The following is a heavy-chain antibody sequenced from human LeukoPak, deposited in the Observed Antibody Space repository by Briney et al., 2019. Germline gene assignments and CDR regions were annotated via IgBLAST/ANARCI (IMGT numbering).Heavy chain of an antibody. D-gene: IGHD6-13*01. J-gene: IGHJ4*02. CDR3: TTTIAAAVWDY. V-gene: IGHV1-24*01. CDR2: VDPEDGET. CDR1: GYTLTELS. Sequence: ASVTVSCKVSGYTLTELSMHWVRQAPGKGLEWMGGVDPEDGETIYAQKFQGRVTMTEDTSTDTAYMELRSLRSEDTAVYYCTTTIAAAVWDYWGQGTLVTVSS.